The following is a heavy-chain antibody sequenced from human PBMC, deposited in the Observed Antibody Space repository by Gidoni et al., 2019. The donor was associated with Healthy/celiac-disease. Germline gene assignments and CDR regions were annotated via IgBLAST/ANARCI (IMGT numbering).Heavy chain of an antibody. D-gene: IGHD6-13*01. CDR2: TIPIFGTA. J-gene: IGHJ4*02. Sequence: QVQLVQSGAEVKQPGSSVKVPCKASRCPFSSYAISWGRQAPGQGLEWMGGTIPIFGTANYAQKFQGRVTITADESTSTAYMELSSLRSEDTAVYYCARWRIAAAGSTYFDYWGQGTLVTVSS. V-gene: IGHV1-69*01. CDR3: ARWRIAAAGSTYFDY. CDR1: RCPFSSYA.